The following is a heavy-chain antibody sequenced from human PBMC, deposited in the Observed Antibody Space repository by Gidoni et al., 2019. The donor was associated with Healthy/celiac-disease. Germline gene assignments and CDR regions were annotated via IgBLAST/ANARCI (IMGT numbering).Heavy chain of an antibody. CDR2: IYYSGST. Sequence: QVQLQESGPGLVKPSETLSLTCTVSGGSISSYYWSWIRQPPGKGLEWIGYIYYSGSTNYNPSLKSRVTISVDTSKNQFSLKLSSVTAADTAVYYCARSPDCSSTSCYVGGVDYWGQGTLVTVSS. V-gene: IGHV4-59*08. CDR3: ARSPDCSSTSCYVGGVDY. D-gene: IGHD2-2*01. CDR1: GGSISSYY. J-gene: IGHJ4*02.